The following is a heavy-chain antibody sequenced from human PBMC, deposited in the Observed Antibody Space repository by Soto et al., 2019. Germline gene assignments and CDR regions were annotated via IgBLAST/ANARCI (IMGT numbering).Heavy chain of an antibody. V-gene: IGHV5-51*01. J-gene: IGHJ5*01. CDR2: IYPGDSDI. CDR3: ARQTGTMHRVNWFDS. D-gene: IGHD4-17*01. Sequence: GESLKISCKASGYRFTSFWIGWVRQMPGKGLEWMGIIYPGDSDIRYSPSFQGQVTISSDKSISTAYLQLSSLKASDTAIYYCARQTGTMHRVNWFDSWGQGTVVTVS. CDR1: GYRFTSFW.